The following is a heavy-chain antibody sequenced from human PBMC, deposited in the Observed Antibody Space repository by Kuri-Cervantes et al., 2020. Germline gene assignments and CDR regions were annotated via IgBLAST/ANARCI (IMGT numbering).Heavy chain of an antibody. CDR3: ARGPSAPIINNWFDP. V-gene: IGHV1-69*05. CDR2: IIPIFGTA. J-gene: IGHJ5*02. CDR1: GGTFSSYA. D-gene: IGHD3-10*01. Sequence: SVKVSCKASGGTFSSYAISWVRQAPGQGLEWMGGIIPIFGTANYAQEFQGRVTITTDESTSTAYMELSSLRSEDTAVYYCARGPSAPIINNWFDPWGQGTLVTVSS.